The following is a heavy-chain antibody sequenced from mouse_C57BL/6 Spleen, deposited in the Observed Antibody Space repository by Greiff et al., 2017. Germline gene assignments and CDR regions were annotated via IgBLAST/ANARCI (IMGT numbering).Heavy chain of an antibody. D-gene: IGHD6-1*01. J-gene: IGHJ4*01. CDR2: INPNNGGT. CDR3: ARRGHSMDY. Sequence: EVKLQQSGPELVKPGASVKISCKASGYTFTDYYMNWVKQSHGKSLEWIGDINPNNGGTSYNQKFKGKATLTVDKSSSTAYMELRSLTSEDSAVYYCARRGHSMDYWGQGTSVTVSS. V-gene: IGHV1-26*01. CDR1: GYTFTDYY.